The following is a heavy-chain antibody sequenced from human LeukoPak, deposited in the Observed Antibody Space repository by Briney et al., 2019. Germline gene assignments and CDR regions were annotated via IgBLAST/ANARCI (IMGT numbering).Heavy chain of an antibody. J-gene: IGHJ6*04. D-gene: IGHD3-10*02. CDR1: GFTFSSHG. Sequence: GGSLRLSCAASGFTFSSHGMNWVRQAPGKGLEWVSGISPSGGITYYTDSVKGRFTISRDNSKNKLYLQMNSLRAEDTAVYYCAELGITMIGGVWGKGTTVTISS. CDR2: ISPSGGIT. V-gene: IGHV3-23*01. CDR3: AELGITMIGGV.